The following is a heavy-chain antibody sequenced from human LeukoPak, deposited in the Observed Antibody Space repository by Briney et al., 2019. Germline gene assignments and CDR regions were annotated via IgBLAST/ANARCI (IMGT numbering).Heavy chain of an antibody. CDR3: ARFRGSYYDSSGYTTRGDYFDY. CDR2: IYSGGST. J-gene: IGHJ4*02. V-gene: IGHV3-66*01. Sequence: GGSLRLSCAASGFTFSSYSMNWVRQAPGKGLEWVSVIYSGGSTYYADSVKCRFTISRDNSKNTLYLQMNSLRAEDTAVYYCARFRGSYYDSSGYTTRGDYFDYWGQGTLVTVSS. CDR1: GFTFSSYS. D-gene: IGHD3-22*01.